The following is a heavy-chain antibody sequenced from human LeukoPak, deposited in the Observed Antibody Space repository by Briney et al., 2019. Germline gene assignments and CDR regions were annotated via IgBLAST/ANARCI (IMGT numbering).Heavy chain of an antibody. CDR1: GYTFSSYG. J-gene: IGHJ4*02. V-gene: IGHV1-18*01. CDR2: ISPYNGQT. CDR3: ARRNYYHENSGNSLYYFDF. Sequence: ASVKVSCKASGYTFSSYGISWVRQAPGQGLEWVGWISPYNGQTNYLQKVQGRVTMTTDKSTNTAYMELRSLRSDDTAVYYCARRNYYHENSGNSLYYFDFWGQGTLVTVSS. D-gene: IGHD3-22*01.